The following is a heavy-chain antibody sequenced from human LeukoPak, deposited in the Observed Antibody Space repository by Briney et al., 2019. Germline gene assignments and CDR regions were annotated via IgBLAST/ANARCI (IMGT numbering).Heavy chain of an antibody. CDR1: GFTFDDYA. D-gene: IGHD6-13*01. CDR2: ISWNSGSI. J-gene: IGHJ4*02. V-gene: IGHV3-9*03. CDR3: AKGKQQLRGGFDY. Sequence: GGSLRLSCAAPGFTFDDYAMHWVRQAPGKGLEWVSGISWNSGSIGYADSAKGRFTISRDNAKNSLYLQMNSLRAEDMALYYCAKGKQQLRGGFDYWGQGTLVTVSS.